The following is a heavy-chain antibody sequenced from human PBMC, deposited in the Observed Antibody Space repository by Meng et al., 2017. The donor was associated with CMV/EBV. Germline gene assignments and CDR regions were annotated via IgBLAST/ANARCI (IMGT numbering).Heavy chain of an antibody. Sequence: GESLKISCAASGFTFSSHAMSWVRQAPGKGLEWVSAISGSGGRAYYADSVKGRFTISRDNSKNTRYLQMNSLRAEDTAVYYCARSTGTVPVDPWGQGTLVTVSS. V-gene: IGHV3-23*01. CDR3: ARSTGTVPVDP. CDR2: ISGSGGRA. D-gene: IGHD1-1*01. CDR1: GFTFSSHA. J-gene: IGHJ5*01.